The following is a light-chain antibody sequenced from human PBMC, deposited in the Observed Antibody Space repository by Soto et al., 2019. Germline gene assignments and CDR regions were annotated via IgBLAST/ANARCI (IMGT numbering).Light chain of an antibody. J-gene: IGKJ4*01. Sequence: EIVLTQSPATLSLSPGERATLSCRPSQSVSSYLGWYQQKPGQAPRLLVYDASKRATGIPARFSGSGSGTDFTLTISSLEPEDFAVYYCQQRSTWPLTFGGGTKVEIK. CDR1: QSVSSY. CDR3: QQRSTWPLT. V-gene: IGKV3-11*01. CDR2: DAS.